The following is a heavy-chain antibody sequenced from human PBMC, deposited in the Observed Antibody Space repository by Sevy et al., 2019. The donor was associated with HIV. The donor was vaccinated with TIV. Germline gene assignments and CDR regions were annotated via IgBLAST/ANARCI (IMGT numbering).Heavy chain of an antibody. D-gene: IGHD5-18*01. CDR2: MKEDGSGK. CDR3: VREGVGGYSYSLDY. J-gene: IGHJ4*02. Sequence: GGSLRLSCAASGFTFSVYWMSWVRQAPGKGLEWVATMKEDGSGKYYADSVKGRFTISRDNAKNSLYLQMNSLRAEDTAVYYCVREGVGGYSYSLDYWGQGTLVTVSS. V-gene: IGHV3-7*01. CDR1: GFTFSVYW.